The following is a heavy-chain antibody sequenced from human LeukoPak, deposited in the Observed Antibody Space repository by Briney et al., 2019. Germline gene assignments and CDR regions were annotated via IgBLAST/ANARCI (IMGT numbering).Heavy chain of an antibody. CDR1: GFTFSDYY. V-gene: IGHV3-11*01. CDR3: AKDIGFLPRHFQH. D-gene: IGHD2/OR15-2a*01. Sequence: PGGSLRLSCAASGFTFSDYYMSWIRQAPGKGLEWVSYISSSGSTIYYADSVKGRFTISRDNAKNSLYLQMNSLRAEDTAVYYCAKDIGFLPRHFQHWGQGTLVTVSS. CDR2: ISSSGSTI. J-gene: IGHJ1*01.